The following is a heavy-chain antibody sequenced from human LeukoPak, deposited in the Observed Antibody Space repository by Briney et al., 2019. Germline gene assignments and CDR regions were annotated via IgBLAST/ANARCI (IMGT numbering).Heavy chain of an antibody. Sequence: GGSLRLSCAASGFTFITYTMNWVRQAPGKGLEWVSSISSSSSYIYYADSVKGRFTISRDNAKNSLYLQMNSLRAEDTAVYYCARQNPYYYDSSGYYGIYGAFDIWGQGTMVTVSS. V-gene: IGHV3-21*01. CDR1: GFTFITYT. CDR3: ARQNPYYYDSSGYYGIYGAFDI. CDR2: ISSSSSYI. D-gene: IGHD3-22*01. J-gene: IGHJ3*02.